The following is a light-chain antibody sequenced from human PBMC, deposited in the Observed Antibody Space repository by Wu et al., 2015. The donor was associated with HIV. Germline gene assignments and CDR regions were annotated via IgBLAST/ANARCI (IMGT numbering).Light chain of an antibody. CDR2: GSF. V-gene: IGKV3-15*01. J-gene: IGKJ1*01. Sequence: EVVMTQSPATLSVSPGERATLSCRTSQSVSNSLAWYQHKPGQGPRLLIYGSFTRASGTPARFSGSGSGTEFTLTISDIQSEDFAVYYCQQYNNWPRTFGQGTKVEIK. CDR1: QSVSNS. CDR3: QQYNNWPRT.